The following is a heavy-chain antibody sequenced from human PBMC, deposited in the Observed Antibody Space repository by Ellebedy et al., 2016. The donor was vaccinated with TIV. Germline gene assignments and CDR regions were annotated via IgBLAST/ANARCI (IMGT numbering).Heavy chain of an antibody. CDR1: GGSFSGFY. V-gene: IGHV4-34*01. D-gene: IGHD3-22*01. CDR2: INHSGNT. J-gene: IGHJ4*02. CDR3: TREGYSSGICNIDY. Sequence: MPGGSLRLSCAVYGGSFSGFYWSWIRQPPGMGLEWIGEINHSGNTKYNPSLKSRVTISADRSKNQFSLKLASVTAADTAVYYCTREGYSSGICNIDYWGQGTLVTVSS.